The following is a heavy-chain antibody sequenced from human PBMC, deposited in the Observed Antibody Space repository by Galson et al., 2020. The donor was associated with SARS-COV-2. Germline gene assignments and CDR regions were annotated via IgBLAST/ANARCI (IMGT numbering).Heavy chain of an antibody. V-gene: IGHV3-72*01. Sequence: AGGSLRLSCVGSGFTFSGYFMDWVRQAPGKGPEWVGRIKKKRDRFTTAYAASVEGRFTISRDDSKSSVYLQMNSLKTEDTAVYYCSRNNDYNFDLWGRGALVTVSS. CDR3: SRNNDYNFDL. CDR1: GFTFSGYF. J-gene: IGHJ2*01. CDR2: IKKKRDRFTT. D-gene: IGHD4-4*01.